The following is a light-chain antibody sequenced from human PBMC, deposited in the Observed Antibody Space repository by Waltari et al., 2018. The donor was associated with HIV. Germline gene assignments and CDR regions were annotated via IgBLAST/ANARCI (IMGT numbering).Light chain of an antibody. V-gene: IGLV2-14*03. Sequence: QYALTQPASVSGSPGQSITITCTGTSNDGGGYNYVSWYQQHPGKAPKLMIYDVTTRPSGVSDRFSGSKSGNPASLTISGLQAEDEADYYCSSYTKTLYVIFGGGTKLTVL. CDR3: SSYTKTLYVI. CDR2: DVT. CDR1: SNDGGGYNY. J-gene: IGLJ2*01.